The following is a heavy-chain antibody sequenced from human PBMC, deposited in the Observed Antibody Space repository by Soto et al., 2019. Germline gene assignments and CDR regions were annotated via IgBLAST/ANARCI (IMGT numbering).Heavy chain of an antibody. CDR3: LSVAIWGSYRYRTRAFDI. CDR2: FDPEDGET. J-gene: IGHJ3*02. Sequence: GASVKVSGKVSGYTLTELSMHWVRQAPGKGLEWMGGFDPEDGETIYAQKFQGRVTMTEDTSTDTAYMELSSLRSEDTAVYYCLSVAIWGSYRYRTRAFDIWGQGTMVTVSS. V-gene: IGHV1-24*01. CDR1: GYTLTELS. D-gene: IGHD3-16*02.